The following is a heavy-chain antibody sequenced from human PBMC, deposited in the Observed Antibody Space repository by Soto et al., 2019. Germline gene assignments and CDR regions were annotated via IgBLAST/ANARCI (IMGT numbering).Heavy chain of an antibody. Sequence: SCKASGFTFSNAWMSWVRQAPGKGLEWVGRIKSKTDGGTTDYAAPVKGRFTISRDDSKNTLYLQMNSLKTEDTAVYYCTTQATTVTTYYYYGMDVWGQGTTVTVSS. V-gene: IGHV3-15*01. CDR1: GFTFSNAW. D-gene: IGHD4-17*01. J-gene: IGHJ6*02. CDR2: IKSKTDGGTT. CDR3: TTQATTVTTYYYYGMDV.